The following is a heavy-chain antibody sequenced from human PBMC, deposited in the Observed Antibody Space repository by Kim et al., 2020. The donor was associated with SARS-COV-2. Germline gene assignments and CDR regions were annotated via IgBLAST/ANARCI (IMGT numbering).Heavy chain of an antibody. CDR1: GGSISSSSYY. J-gene: IGHJ5*02. Sequence: SETLSLTCTVSGGSISSSSYYWGWIRQPPGKGLEWIGSIYYSGSTYYNPSLKSRVTISVDTSKNQFSLKLSSVTAADTAVYYCARSLLWFGESHRFDPWGQGTLDTVSS. CDR2: IYYSGST. D-gene: IGHD3-10*01. V-gene: IGHV4-39*07. CDR3: ARSLLWFGESHRFDP.